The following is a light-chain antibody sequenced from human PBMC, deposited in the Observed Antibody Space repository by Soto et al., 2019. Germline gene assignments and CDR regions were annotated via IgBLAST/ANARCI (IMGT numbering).Light chain of an antibody. CDR2: KAS. CDR1: QSIDTW. J-gene: IGKJ1*01. CDR3: QQYNSYRA. V-gene: IGKV1-5*03. Sequence: DIQMTQSPSTLSASVGDRVTITCRASQSIDTWLAWHQQKPGKAPKLLIYKASSLESGVPSRFSGSGSGTEFTLTISSLQPDDFATYYCQQYNSYRAFGQGTKVDIK.